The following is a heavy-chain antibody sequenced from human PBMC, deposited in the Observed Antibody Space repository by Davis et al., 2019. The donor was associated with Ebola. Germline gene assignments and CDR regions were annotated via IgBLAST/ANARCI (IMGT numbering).Heavy chain of an antibody. CDR1: GSTFGDYT. CDR3: TRVGAKWELLYYFDY. D-gene: IGHD1-26*01. CDR2: IRSKAYGGTA. Sequence: PGGSLRLSCTPLGSTFGDYTTSWVRQTPGKGLEWVGLIRSKAYGGTAEYAASVKGRFTISRDDSKSIAYLQMKILKTEDTAVYYCTRVGAKWELLYYFDYWGRGTLVTVSS. J-gene: IGHJ4*02. V-gene: IGHV3-49*04.